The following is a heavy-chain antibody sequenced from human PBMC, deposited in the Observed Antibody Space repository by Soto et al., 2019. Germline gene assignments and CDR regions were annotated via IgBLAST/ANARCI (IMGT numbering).Heavy chain of an antibody. V-gene: IGHV3-30*18. CDR3: AKDITRFLAWPHYFRGLDV. Sequence: GGSLRLSCEASGYSFSNYGMHWVRQAPGKGLEWVAAISYDGITKYYSDSLKGRFTISKDNSKNTLYLEMNSLRPEDTAVYYCAKDITRFLAWPHYFRGLDVWGQGTTVTVSS. D-gene: IGHD3-3*01. CDR1: GYSFSNYG. J-gene: IGHJ6*02. CDR2: ISYDGITK.